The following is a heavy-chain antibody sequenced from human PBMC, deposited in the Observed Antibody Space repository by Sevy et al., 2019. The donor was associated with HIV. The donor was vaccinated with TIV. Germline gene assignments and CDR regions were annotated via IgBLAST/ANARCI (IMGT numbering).Heavy chain of an antibody. Sequence: GGSLRLSCAASGFTFNTHAMHWVRQAPGKGLEWVAVISYAGSATYYTDSVKGRFTISRDNSKNKLYLEMTSLRVEDTAVYYFTRDSGYDPNYVPGHYWGQGTPVTVSS. CDR2: ISYAGSAT. J-gene: IGHJ4*02. CDR3: TRDSGYDPNYVPGHY. CDR1: GFTFNTHA. V-gene: IGHV3-30*04. D-gene: IGHD4-4*01.